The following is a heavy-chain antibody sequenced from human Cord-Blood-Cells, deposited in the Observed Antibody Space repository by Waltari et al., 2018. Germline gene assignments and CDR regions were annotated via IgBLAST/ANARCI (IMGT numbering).Heavy chain of an antibody. CDR2: INHSGST. D-gene: IGHD1-1*01. J-gene: IGHJ3*02. CDR3: ARGRVQLERRGLGAFDI. Sequence: QVQLQQWAAGLLTPSETLSLTSAVYGGSFSRSYCGWIRQPPGKGLEWLGEINHSGSTNDNPSLKSRVTISVDTSKNQFSLKLSSVTAADTAVYYCARGRVQLERRGLGAFDIWGQGTMVTVSS. V-gene: IGHV4-34*01. CDR1: GGSFSRSY.